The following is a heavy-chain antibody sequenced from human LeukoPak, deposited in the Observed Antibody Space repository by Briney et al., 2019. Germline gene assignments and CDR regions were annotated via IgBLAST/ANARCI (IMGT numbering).Heavy chain of an antibody. CDR3: AREPDYYGSGSYYPFYYYYGMDV. D-gene: IGHD3-10*01. J-gene: IGHJ6*02. Sequence: ASVKVSCKASGYTFTSYGISWVRQAPGQGLEWMGWISAYNGNTNYAQKLQGRVTMTTDTSTSTAYMELRSLRSDDTAVYYCAREPDYYGSGSYYPFYYYYGMDVWGQGTTVTVSS. V-gene: IGHV1-18*01. CDR1: GYTFTSYG. CDR2: ISAYNGNT.